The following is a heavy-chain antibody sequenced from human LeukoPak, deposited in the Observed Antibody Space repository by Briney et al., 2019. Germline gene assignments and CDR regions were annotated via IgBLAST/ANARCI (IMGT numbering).Heavy chain of an antibody. CDR3: TRENYCTNGVCWAFDP. CDR2: IYYTGST. J-gene: IGHJ5*02. CDR1: GGSISSSDYY. Sequence: SETLSLTCTVSGGSISSSDYYWSWIRQPPGRGLEWLGNIYYTGSTSYNPSLKSRVTFSVDTFNNQFSLHLSSVTAADTAVYYCTRENYCTNGVCWAFDPWGQGTLVTVSS. V-gene: IGHV4-39*07. D-gene: IGHD2-8*01.